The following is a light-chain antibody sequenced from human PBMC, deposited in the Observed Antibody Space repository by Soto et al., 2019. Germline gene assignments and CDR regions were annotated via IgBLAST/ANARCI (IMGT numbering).Light chain of an antibody. Sequence: PGERASLSCGASQSISSSFLAWYQQKPGQAPRLLIYDGSHRATGIPARFSGSGSGTDFTLTISGLEPEDFAVYYCQQRSNWLISFGPGTKVDIK. CDR2: DGS. V-gene: IGKV3D-20*02. CDR1: QSISSSF. CDR3: QQRSNWLIS. J-gene: IGKJ3*01.